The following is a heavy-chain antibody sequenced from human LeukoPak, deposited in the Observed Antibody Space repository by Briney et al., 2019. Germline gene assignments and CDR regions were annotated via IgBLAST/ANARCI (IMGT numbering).Heavy chain of an antibody. CDR3: AKGYDILTGYPDY. J-gene: IGHJ4*02. CDR1: RFTFSSYG. Sequence: GGSLRLSCAASRFTFSSYGMHWVRQAPGKGLGWVAFISYDGSNKYYAESVKGRFTISRDNSKNTLYLQMNSLRPEDTAVYYWAKGYDILTGYPDYWGQGILVTVSS. CDR2: ISYDGSNK. D-gene: IGHD3-9*01. V-gene: IGHV3-30*18.